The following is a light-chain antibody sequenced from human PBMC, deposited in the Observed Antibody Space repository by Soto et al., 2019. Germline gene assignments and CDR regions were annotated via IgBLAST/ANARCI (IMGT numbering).Light chain of an antibody. CDR1: NSNIGSHT. CDR3: AAWHDSLNPLYV. CDR2: SNN. J-gene: IGLJ1*01. V-gene: IGLV1-44*01. Sequence: QSVLTQPPSASGTPGQRVTMSCSGGNSNIGSHTVNWYQHLPGTAPTLLIFSNNQRPSGVPARFSGSKSGTSASLAISGLQSDDEADYYCAAWHDSLNPLYVFGTGTKVTVL.